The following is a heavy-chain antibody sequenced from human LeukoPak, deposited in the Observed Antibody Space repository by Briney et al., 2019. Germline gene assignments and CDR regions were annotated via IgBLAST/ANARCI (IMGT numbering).Heavy chain of an antibody. CDR1: GGSISSYY. J-gene: IGHJ4*02. V-gene: IGHV4-59*01. D-gene: IGHD1-26*01. Sequence: SETLSLTCTVSGGSISSYYWSWIRQSPGKGLEWIGYIYYSGSTNYNPSLKSRVTISVDTSKNQFSLKLSSVTAADTAVYYCARVGHDSGIYLYYFDYWGQGTLVTVSS. CDR2: IYYSGST. CDR3: ARVGHDSGIYLYYFDY.